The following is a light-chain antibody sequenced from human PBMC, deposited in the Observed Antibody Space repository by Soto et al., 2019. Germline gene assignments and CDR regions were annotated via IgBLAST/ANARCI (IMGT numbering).Light chain of an antibody. V-gene: IGKV3D-15*01. Sequence: EIVMTQSPSTLSVSPGDRATLSCRASQSVSSSLAWYQQKPGQAPRLLIDGASTRATGIPARFSGSGSGSESTLTISSLQSEDVAVYYCQQYNKWPPLTFGGGTKVEIK. CDR1: QSVSSS. CDR3: QQYNKWPPLT. J-gene: IGKJ4*01. CDR2: GAS.